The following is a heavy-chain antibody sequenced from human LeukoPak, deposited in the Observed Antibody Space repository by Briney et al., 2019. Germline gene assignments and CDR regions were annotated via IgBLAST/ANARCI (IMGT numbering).Heavy chain of an antibody. D-gene: IGHD4-23*01. CDR1: GASVSGFY. J-gene: IGHJ3*02. Sequence: SETLSLTCTVSGASVSGFYWSWIRQPPGKGPEWIGYIYYSGRTYYNPSLKSRVTISLDRSKNQFSLKLSSVTAADTAVYFCARGYGDNSGAFDIWGQGTLVTVSS. CDR3: ARGYGDNSGAFDI. V-gene: IGHV4-59*02. CDR2: IYYSGRT.